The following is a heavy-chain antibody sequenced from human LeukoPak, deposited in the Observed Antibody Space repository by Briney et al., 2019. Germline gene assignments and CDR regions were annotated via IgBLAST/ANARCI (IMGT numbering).Heavy chain of an antibody. Sequence: PSETLSLTCAVYGGSSSNYYWSWVRQPPGKGMEWIGEINDSGRINYNPSLISRVTVSVDTSKNQFSLRLTSVTATDTAVYYCARRWNYGRNYYIDVWGNGATVSVSS. J-gene: IGHJ6*03. D-gene: IGHD1-7*01. V-gene: IGHV4-34*01. CDR1: GGSSSNYY. CDR2: INDSGRI. CDR3: ARRWNYGRNYYIDV.